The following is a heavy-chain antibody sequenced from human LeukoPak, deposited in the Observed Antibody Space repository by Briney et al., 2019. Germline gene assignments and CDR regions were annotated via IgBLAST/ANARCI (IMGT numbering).Heavy chain of an antibody. CDR1: GFTFSSYG. V-gene: IGHV3-30*02. CDR2: IRYDGSNK. D-gene: IGHD3-3*01. J-gene: IGHJ4*02. CDR3: AKERGPFGVVTNILYFDY. Sequence: GGSLRLSCAASGFTFSSYGMHWVRQSPGKGLAWAAFIRYDGSNKYYADSVKGRFTISRDNSKNTLYLQMKSLRAEDTAVYYCAKERGPFGVVTNILYFDYWGQGTLVTVSS.